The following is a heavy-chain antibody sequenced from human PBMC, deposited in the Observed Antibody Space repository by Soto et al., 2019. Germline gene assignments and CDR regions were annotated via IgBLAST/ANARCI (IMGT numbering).Heavy chain of an antibody. CDR2: IYYSGST. J-gene: IGHJ4*02. Sequence: PSETLSLTCTVSGGSISSYYWSWIRQPPGKGLEWIGYIYYSGSTNYNPSLKSRVTISVDTSKNQFSLKLSSVTAADTAVYYCARATLRYFDNAFEYWGQGTLVTVSS. CDR3: ARATLRYFDNAFEY. CDR1: GGSISSYY. D-gene: IGHD3-9*01. V-gene: IGHV4-59*01.